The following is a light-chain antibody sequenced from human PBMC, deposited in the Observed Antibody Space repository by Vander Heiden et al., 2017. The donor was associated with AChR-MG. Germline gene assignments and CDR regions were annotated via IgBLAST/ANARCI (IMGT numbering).Light chain of an antibody. CDR2: RNN. CDR3: ATWDDGLSGHWV. CDR1: SSNIGSNY. J-gene: IGLJ3*02. V-gene: IGLV1-47*01. Sequence: QSVLTQPPSASGTPGQRVTISCSGSSSNIGSNYVYWYQQVTGTAPKLLISRNNQRPSGVPDRFSGSKSGASASLAISGLRSEDEADYYCATWDDGLSGHWVFGGGTKLTVL.